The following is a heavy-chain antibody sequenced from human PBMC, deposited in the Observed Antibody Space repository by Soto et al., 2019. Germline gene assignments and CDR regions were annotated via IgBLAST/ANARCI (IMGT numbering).Heavy chain of an antibody. CDR3: ALGGITIFGVVINYYYAMDV. V-gene: IGHV4-34*01. D-gene: IGHD3-3*01. Sequence: SETLSLTCAVYGGSFSGYYWNWIRQPPGKGLEWIGEIDHSGYTNYNPSLKSRVTISVDTSKNQFSLKLSSVTAADTAVYYCALGGITIFGVVINYYYAMDVWGQGTTVTVSS. CDR1: GGSFSGYY. CDR2: IDHSGYT. J-gene: IGHJ6*02.